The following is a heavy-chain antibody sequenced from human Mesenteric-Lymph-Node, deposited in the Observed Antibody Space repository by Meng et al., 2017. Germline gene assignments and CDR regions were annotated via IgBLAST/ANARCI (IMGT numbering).Heavy chain of an antibody. D-gene: IGHD3-22*01. V-gene: IGHV3-30*01. Sequence: GGSLRLSCAASGFTFSSYAMHWVRQAPGKGLEWVAVISYDGSNKYYADSVKGRFTISRDNSKNTLYLQMNSLRAEDTAVYYCARDYYYDSSGYYYVFFNYYYGMDVWGQGTTVTVSS. CDR2: ISYDGSNK. J-gene: IGHJ6*02. CDR3: ARDYYYDSSGYYYVFFNYYYGMDV. CDR1: GFTFSSYA.